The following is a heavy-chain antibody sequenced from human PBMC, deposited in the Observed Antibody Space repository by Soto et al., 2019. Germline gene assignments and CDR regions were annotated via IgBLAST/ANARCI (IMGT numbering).Heavy chain of an antibody. CDR2: INAGNGNT. CDR1: GYTFTSYA. D-gene: IGHD6-13*01. V-gene: IGHV1-3*01. J-gene: IGHJ4*02. Sequence: ASVKVSCKASGYTFTSYAMHWVRQAPGQRLEWMGWINAGNGNTKYSQKFQGRVTITRDTSASTAYMELSSLRSEDTAVYYCARDRVIAAAEYFDYWGKGTLVTVSS. CDR3: ARDRVIAAAEYFDY.